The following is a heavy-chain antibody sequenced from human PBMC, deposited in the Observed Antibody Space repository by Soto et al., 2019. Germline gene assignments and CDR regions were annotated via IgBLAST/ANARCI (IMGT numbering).Heavy chain of an antibody. Sequence: EVQLVESGGGLVQPGGSLRLSCAASGFTVSSNYMSWVRQAPGKGLEWVSVIYSGGSTYYADSVKGRFTISRHNSKNTLYLQMNSLRAEDTAVYYCAREREMATMGGYYGMDVWGQGTTVTVSS. CDR2: IYSGGST. D-gene: IGHD5-12*01. CDR3: AREREMATMGGYYGMDV. CDR1: GFTVSSNY. J-gene: IGHJ6*02. V-gene: IGHV3-53*04.